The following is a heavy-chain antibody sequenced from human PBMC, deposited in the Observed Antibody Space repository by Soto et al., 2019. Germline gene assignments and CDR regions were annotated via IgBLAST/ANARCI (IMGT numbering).Heavy chain of an antibody. CDR2: ISGSGGTT. CDR3: AKPGREVVDATIGFEY. CDR1: GFTFRTYA. V-gene: IGHV3-23*01. J-gene: IGHJ4*02. D-gene: IGHD2-8*02. Sequence: EVQLLESGGGLVQPGGSLRLSCAASGFTFRTYAMSWVRQAPGKGLEWVSAISGSGGTTYYADSVRGRFTISRDNSQDALYLQMNSLRGEDTAVYYCAKPGREVVDATIGFEYWGQGTLVTVSS.